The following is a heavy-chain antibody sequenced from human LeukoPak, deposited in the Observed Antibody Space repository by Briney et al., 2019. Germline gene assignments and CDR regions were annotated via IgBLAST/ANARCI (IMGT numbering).Heavy chain of an antibody. V-gene: IGHV4-4*09. CDR3: ARHTQVVPAAVYYYYYMDV. J-gene: IGHJ6*03. D-gene: IGHD2-2*01. Sequence: SETLSLTCIVSGGSISSYYWSWIRQPPGKGLEWIGYIYTSGSTNYNPSLKSRVTISVDTSKNQFSLKLSSVTAADTAVYYCARHTQVVPAAVYYYYYMDVWGKGTTVTVSS. CDR2: IYTSGST. CDR1: GGSISSYY.